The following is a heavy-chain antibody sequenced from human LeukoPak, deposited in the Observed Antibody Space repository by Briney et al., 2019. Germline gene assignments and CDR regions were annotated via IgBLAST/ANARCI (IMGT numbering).Heavy chain of an antibody. D-gene: IGHD6-13*01. V-gene: IGHV1-2*02. J-gene: IGHJ6*03. Sequence: GASVKVSCKSSGYTFTGYYMHWVRQAPGQGLEWMGWINPNSGGTNYAQKFQGRVTMTRDTSISTAYMELSRLRSDDTAVYYCARGLGAAAGHRYYYYYMDVWGKGTTVTISS. CDR2: INPNSGGT. CDR3: ARGLGAAAGHRYYYYYMDV. CDR1: GYTFTGYY.